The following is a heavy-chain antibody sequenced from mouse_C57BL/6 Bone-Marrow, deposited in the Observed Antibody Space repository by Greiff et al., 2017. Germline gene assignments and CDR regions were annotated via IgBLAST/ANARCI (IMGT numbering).Heavy chain of an antibody. CDR3: ARDRGTMITTASYYFDY. Sequence: EVQLVESGGGLVKPGGSLKLSCAASGFTFSSYAMSWVRQTPEKRLEWVATISDGGSYTYYPDNVKGRFTLSRDNAKNNLYLQMSHLKSEDTAMYYCARDRGTMITTASYYFDYWGQGTTLTVSS. J-gene: IGHJ2*01. CDR2: ISDGGSYT. V-gene: IGHV5-4*01. D-gene: IGHD2-4*01. CDR1: GFTFSSYA.